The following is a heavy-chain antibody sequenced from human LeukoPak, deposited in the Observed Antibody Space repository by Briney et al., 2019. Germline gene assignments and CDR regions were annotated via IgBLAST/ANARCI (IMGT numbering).Heavy chain of an antibody. CDR1: GFTFTDYY. CDR2: ISSSSNYL. J-gene: IGHJ5*02. V-gene: IGHV3-11*06. CDR3: ARDVAARPRWFAP. D-gene: IGHD6-6*01. Sequence: GGSLRLSCAASGFTFTDYYMSWIRQAPGKGLEWVSFISSSSNYLYYADSVKGRFTISRDNAKNSLYLQMNSLRAEDTAVYYCARDVAARPRWFAPWGQGTLVTVSS.